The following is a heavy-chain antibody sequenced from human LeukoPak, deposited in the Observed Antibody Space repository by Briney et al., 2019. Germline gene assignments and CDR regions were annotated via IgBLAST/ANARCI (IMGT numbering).Heavy chain of an antibody. CDR2: ISSSSSTI. CDR1: GFTFSSYS. D-gene: IGHD1-1*01. CDR3: ARQTEHDEYYFDY. V-gene: IGHV3-48*01. Sequence: GGSLRLSCAASGFTFSSYSMNWVRQAPGKGLEWVSYISSSSSTIYYADSVKGRFTISRDNAKNSLYLQMNSLRAEGTAVYYCARQTEHDEYYFDYWGQGTLVTVSS. J-gene: IGHJ4*02.